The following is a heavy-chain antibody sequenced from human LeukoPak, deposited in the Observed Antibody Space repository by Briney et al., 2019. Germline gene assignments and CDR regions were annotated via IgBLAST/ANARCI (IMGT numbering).Heavy chain of an antibody. D-gene: IGHD2-8*01. Sequence: GGSLRLSCAASGFTFSSYWMSWVRQAPGKGLGWVANIKQDGSEKYYADSVKGRFTISRDNAKSSLYLQMNSLRAEDTAVYYCARAYCTNGVCFPFDYWGQGTLVTVSS. V-gene: IGHV3-7*01. J-gene: IGHJ4*02. CDR3: ARAYCTNGVCFPFDY. CDR2: IKQDGSEK. CDR1: GFTFSSYW.